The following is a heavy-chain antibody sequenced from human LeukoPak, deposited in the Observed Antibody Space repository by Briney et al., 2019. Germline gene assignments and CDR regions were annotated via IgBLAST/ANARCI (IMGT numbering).Heavy chain of an antibody. V-gene: IGHV4-4*02. J-gene: IGHJ4*02. Sequence: SGTLSLTCGVSGGSITQTNYWTWVRPPPGKGLEWIGEVNLQGSTNYNPSLMGRVAISVDKSENHVSLQLPSVTAADTAVYYCAREGGPYRPLDYSGQGTLVTVSS. CDR1: GGSITQTNY. CDR3: AREGGPYRPLDY. CDR2: VNLQGST.